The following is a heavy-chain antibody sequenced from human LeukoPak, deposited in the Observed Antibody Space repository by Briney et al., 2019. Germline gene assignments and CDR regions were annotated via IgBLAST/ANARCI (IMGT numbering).Heavy chain of an antibody. CDR1: GFTFSSYA. Sequence: GGSLRLSCAASGFTFSSYAMNWVCQAPGGGLDWVSVISGGGGSTYYADSVKGRFTISRDNSKNTLYLQMNSLRVEDTAVYYCAKSLLDDSGFDYNWFDPWGQGTLVTVSS. D-gene: IGHD5-12*01. V-gene: IGHV3-23*01. CDR3: AKSLLDDSGFDYNWFDP. CDR2: ISGGGGST. J-gene: IGHJ5*02.